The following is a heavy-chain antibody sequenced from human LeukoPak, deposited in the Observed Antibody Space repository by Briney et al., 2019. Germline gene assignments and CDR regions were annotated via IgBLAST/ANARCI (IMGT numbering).Heavy chain of an antibody. V-gene: IGHV4-59*01. CDR2: IYYSGST. Sequence: SETLSLTCTVSGGSISSYYWSWIRQPPGKVLEWIGYIYYSGSTNYNPSLKSRVTISVDTSKNQFSLKLSSVTAADTAVYYCARGLGTTLRYFDWSSYYFDYWGQGTLVTVSS. D-gene: IGHD3-9*01. J-gene: IGHJ4*02. CDR3: ARGLGTTLRYFDWSSYYFDY. CDR1: GGSISSYY.